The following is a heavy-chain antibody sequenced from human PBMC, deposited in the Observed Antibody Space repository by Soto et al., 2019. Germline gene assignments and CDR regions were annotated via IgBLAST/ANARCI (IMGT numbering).Heavy chain of an antibody. J-gene: IGHJ2*01. D-gene: IGHD2-15*01. V-gene: IGHV1-18*01. Sequence: QVQLVQSGPEVKKPGASVKVSCQASGYTFSNYGISWVRQAPGQGLEWMGWIGPYNGNTDYAQNFQGRVTMTSDTSRNTCYRELSSLRSDDTALYYCARCYCSIGSCYTCWHFDLWGRGALLTVSS. CDR3: ARCYCSIGSCYTCWHFDL. CDR1: GYTFSNYG. CDR2: IGPYNGNT.